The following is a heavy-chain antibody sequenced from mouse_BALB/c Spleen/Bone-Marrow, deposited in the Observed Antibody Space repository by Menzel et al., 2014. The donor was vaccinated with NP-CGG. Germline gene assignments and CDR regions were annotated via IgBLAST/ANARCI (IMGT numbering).Heavy chain of an antibody. CDR3: ARDMGGILFDS. J-gene: IGHJ2*01. D-gene: IGHD4-1*01. Sequence: EVQLVESGGGLVQPGGSLRLSCVTSGFTFIDYYMNWVRQPPGKALEWVGFIRNKAKGYTTEYSASVKGRFTISRDNSQSSLYLQMNTLRAEDSATYYCARDMGGILFDSWGQGTTLTVSS. CDR1: GFTFIDYY. V-gene: IGHV7-3*02. CDR2: IRNKAKGYTT.